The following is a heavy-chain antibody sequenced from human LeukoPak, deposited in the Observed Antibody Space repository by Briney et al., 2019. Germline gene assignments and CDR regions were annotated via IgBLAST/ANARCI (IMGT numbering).Heavy chain of an antibody. CDR3: ARMGRKGAGTYVKPTPFYWYFDL. V-gene: IGHV4-39*02. J-gene: IGHJ2*01. Sequence: PSETLSLTCTVSGGFISSADYFWGWIRQPPGKGLEWIGSIYYSGSTYYNPSFQSRVTISADTSKNHFSLKMNSSTAADTAVYYCARMGRKGAGTYVKPTPFYWYFDLWGRGTLVIVSS. CDR2: IYYSGST. D-gene: IGHD3-10*01. CDR1: GGFISSADYF.